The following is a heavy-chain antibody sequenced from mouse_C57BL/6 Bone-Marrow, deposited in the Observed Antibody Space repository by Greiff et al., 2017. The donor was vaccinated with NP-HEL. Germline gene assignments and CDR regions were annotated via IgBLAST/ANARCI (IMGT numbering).Heavy chain of an antibody. CDR2: IDPSDSYT. CDR3: AREDRCWYFDD. D-gene: IGHD3-3*01. J-gene: IGHJ1*03. CDR1: GYTFTSYW. Sequence: QVQLQQPGAELVKPGASVKLSCKASGYTFTSYWMQWVQQRPGQGLEWIGEIDPSDSYTNYNQKFKGKATLTVDTSSSAADMQLSSLTSEDSAVYDCAREDRCWYFDDWGTGTRVTVTS. V-gene: IGHV1-50*01.